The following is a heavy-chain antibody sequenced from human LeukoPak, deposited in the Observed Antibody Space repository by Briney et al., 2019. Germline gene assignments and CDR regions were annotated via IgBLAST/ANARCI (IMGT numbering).Heavy chain of an antibody. Sequence: GSLRLSCAASGFTFSSYWMSWVRQPPGKGLEWIGEINHSGSSNYNPSLKSRVTKSVDTSKNQFSLKLSSVTAADTAVYYCARGPSFQGYYMDVWGKGTTVTISS. V-gene: IGHV4-34*01. CDR3: ARGPSFQGYYMDV. CDR2: INHSGSS. J-gene: IGHJ6*03. CDR1: GFTFSSYW. D-gene: IGHD3-16*02.